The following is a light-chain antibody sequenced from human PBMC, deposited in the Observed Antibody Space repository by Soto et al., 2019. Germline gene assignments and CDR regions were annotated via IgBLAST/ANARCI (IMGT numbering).Light chain of an antibody. Sequence: DIVMTQSPDSLAVSLGERATINCKSSQSLLYNSNNKNFLAWYQQKPGQPPKLLFYWASTRQSGVPDRFSGSGSGTDFTLTITGVQAEDVAVYYCQQYYSSLAITLGPGTRLEIK. CDR3: QQYYSSLAIT. CDR2: WAS. CDR1: QSLLYNSNNKNF. J-gene: IGKJ5*01. V-gene: IGKV4-1*01.